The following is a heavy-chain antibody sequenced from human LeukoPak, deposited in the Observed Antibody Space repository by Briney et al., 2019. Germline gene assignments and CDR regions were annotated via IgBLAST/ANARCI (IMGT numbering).Heavy chain of an antibody. Sequence: GGSLRLSCAASGFTFSSYGMHWVRQAPGKGLEWVAFIRYDGSNKYYADSVKGRFTISRDNSKYTLYLQMNSLRAEDTAVYYCAKDAMVAAHFDYWGQGTLVTVSS. CDR1: GFTFSSYG. V-gene: IGHV3-30*02. D-gene: IGHD2-15*01. CDR3: AKDAMVAAHFDY. CDR2: IRYDGSNK. J-gene: IGHJ4*02.